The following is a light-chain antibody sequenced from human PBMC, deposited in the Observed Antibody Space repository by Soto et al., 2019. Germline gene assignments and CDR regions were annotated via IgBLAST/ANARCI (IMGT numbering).Light chain of an antibody. CDR3: QSYDRSLSDLYV. J-gene: IGLJ1*01. CDR2: GNT. CDR1: SSNIGSGKN. Sequence: QSVLTQPPSLSGAPGQRLTISCTGSSSNIGSGKNVHWYQQLPGTAPKLLIYGNTNRPSGVSDRFSASKSGTSASLAITGLQVEDEADYYCQSYDRSLSDLYVFGTGTKVTVL. V-gene: IGLV1-40*01.